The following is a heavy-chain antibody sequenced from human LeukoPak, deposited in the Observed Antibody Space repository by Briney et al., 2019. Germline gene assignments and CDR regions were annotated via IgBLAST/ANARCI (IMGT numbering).Heavy chain of an antibody. Sequence: ASVKVSCKASGGTFSSYAISWVRQAPGQGLEWMGWMSAYNGNTNYAQKLQGRVTMTTDTSTSTAYMELRSLRSDDTAVYYCAREGGGIQPARYWGQGTLVTVSS. V-gene: IGHV1-18*01. CDR3: AREGGGIQPARY. CDR2: MSAYNGNT. CDR1: GGTFSSYA. D-gene: IGHD5-18*01. J-gene: IGHJ4*02.